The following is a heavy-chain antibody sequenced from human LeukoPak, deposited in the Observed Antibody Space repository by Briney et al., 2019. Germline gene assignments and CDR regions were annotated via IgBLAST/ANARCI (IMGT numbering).Heavy chain of an antibody. D-gene: IGHD3-22*01. CDR3: ARSRYYYDSSGYDSLDY. Sequence: PGGSLRLSCAASGFTFSSYGMRWVRQAPGKGLEWVAVIWYDGSNKYYADSVKGRFTISRDNSKNTLYLQMNSLRAEDTAVYYCARSRYYYDSSGYDSLDYWGQGTLVTVSS. J-gene: IGHJ4*02. CDR2: IWYDGSNK. V-gene: IGHV3-33*01. CDR1: GFTFSSYG.